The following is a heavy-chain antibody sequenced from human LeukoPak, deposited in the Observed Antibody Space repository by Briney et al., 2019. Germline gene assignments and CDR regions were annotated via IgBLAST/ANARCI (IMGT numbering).Heavy chain of an antibody. J-gene: IGHJ6*03. CDR3: ARVYYDFWSGHRTNYYMDV. Sequence: PSETLSLTCTVSGGSISSYYWSWIRQPPGKGLEWIGYIYYSGSTNYNPSLKGRVTISVDTSKNQFSLKLSSVTAADTAVYYCARVYYDFWSGHRTNYYMDVWGKGTTVTVSS. V-gene: IGHV4-59*01. CDR1: GGSISSYY. D-gene: IGHD3-3*01. CDR2: IYYSGST.